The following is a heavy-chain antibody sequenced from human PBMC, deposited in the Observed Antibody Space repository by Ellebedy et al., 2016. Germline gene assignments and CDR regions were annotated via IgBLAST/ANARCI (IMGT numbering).Heavy chain of an antibody. CDR2: ISSGGDT. J-gene: IGHJ4*02. D-gene: IGHD5-12*01. Sequence: GESLKISCAASGFTFSRYKMTWVRQAPGRGLEWVSGISSGGDTHYADSVKGRFTISRDESKSTLYLQMNSLRAEDAAVYYCARDLPHNIALHFWGQGTLVTVSS. CDR1: GFTFSRYK. CDR3: ARDLPHNIALHF. V-gene: IGHV3-53*01.